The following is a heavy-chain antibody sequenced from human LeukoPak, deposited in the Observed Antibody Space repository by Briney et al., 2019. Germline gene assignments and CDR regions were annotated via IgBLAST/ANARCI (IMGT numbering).Heavy chain of an antibody. CDR2: ISSSSSFI. CDR1: GFTFSSYA. D-gene: IGHD2-15*01. V-gene: IGHV3-21*01. Sequence: GGSLRLSCAASGFTFSSYAMNWVRQAPGKGLEWVSSISSSSSFIYYADSVKGRFTISRDNAKNTLYLQMNSLRAEDTAVYYCAKDVSWNWFDPWGQGTLVTVSS. CDR3: AKDVSWNWFDP. J-gene: IGHJ5*02.